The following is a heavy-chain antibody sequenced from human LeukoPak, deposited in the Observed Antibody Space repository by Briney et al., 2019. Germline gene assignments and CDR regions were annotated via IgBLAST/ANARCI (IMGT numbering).Heavy chain of an antibody. CDR1: GYTFTGYY. V-gene: IGHV1-2*02. D-gene: IGHD4-17*01. J-gene: IGHJ6*02. CDR3: AREATVNYYYGMDV. Sequence: ASVKVSCKASGYTFTGYYMHWLRQAPGQGLEWMGWINPNSGGTNYAQKFQGRVTMTRDTSISTAYMELSRLRSDDTAVYYCAREATVNYYYGMDVWGQGTTVTVSS. CDR2: INPNSGGT.